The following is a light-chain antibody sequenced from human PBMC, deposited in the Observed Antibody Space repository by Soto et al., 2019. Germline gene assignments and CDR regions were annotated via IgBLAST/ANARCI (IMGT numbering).Light chain of an antibody. V-gene: IGKV1-5*03. CDR2: KAS. Sequence: DSQMTQCLSTLSGSVGDRVTITSRASQTISSWLAWYQQKPGKAPKLLIYKASTLKSGVPSRFSGSGSGTEFTLTRSSLQPDDFAPYYYQPYTSYSEAFGQGTKVDIK. CDR1: QTISSW. J-gene: IGKJ1*01. CDR3: QPYTSYSEA.